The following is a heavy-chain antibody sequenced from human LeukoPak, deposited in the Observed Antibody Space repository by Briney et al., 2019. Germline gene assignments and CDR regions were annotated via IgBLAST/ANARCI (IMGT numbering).Heavy chain of an antibody. CDR3: ARGYDFWSGYYDY. J-gene: IGHJ4*02. D-gene: IGHD3-3*01. V-gene: IGHV3-48*02. CDR1: GFTFSSYS. CDR2: ISSSSTI. Sequence: PGGSLRLSCAASGFTFSSYSMNWVRQAPGKGLEWVSYISSSSTIYYADSVKGRFTISRDNAKNSLYLQMNSLRDEDTAVYYCARGYDFWSGYYDYWGQGTLVTVSS.